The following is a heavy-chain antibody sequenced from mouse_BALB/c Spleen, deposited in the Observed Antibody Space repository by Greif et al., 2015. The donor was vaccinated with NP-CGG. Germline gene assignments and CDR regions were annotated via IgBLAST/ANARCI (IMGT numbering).Heavy chain of an antibody. CDR2: IYPGSGST. CDR1: GYTFTDYV. J-gene: IGHJ4*01. CDR3: ARRGYYGFYAMDY. D-gene: IGHD1-2*01. V-gene: IGHV1-77*01. Sequence: VQLQQSGPELVKPGASVKMSCKASGYTFTDYVISWVKQRTGQGLEWIGEIYPGSGSTYYNEKFKGKATLTADKSSNTAYMQLSSLTSEDSAVYFCARRGYYGFYAMDYWGQGTSVTVSS.